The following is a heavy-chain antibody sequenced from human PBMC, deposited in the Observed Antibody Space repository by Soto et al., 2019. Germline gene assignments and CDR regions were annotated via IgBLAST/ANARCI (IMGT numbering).Heavy chain of an antibody. CDR2: IYYSGST. J-gene: IGHJ4*02. CDR3: ARGFSSSWSLDY. CDR1: GGSISSGGYY. D-gene: IGHD6-13*01. V-gene: IGHV4-31*03. Sequence: TLSLTCTVSGGSISSGGYYWSWIRQHPGKGLEWIGYIYYSGSTYYNPSLKSRVTISVDTSKNQFSLKLSSVTAADTAVYYCARGFSSSWSLDYWGQGTLVTVSS.